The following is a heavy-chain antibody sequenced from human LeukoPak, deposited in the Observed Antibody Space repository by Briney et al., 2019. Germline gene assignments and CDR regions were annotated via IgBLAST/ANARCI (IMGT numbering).Heavy chain of an antibody. J-gene: IGHJ2*01. Sequence: SDTLSLTCAVFGGSFSGYYWSWIRQPPGKGLEWIGEIKHSGSTNYNPSLKSRVAISLDTSKNQFSLKLSSVTAADTAVYFCARRIYYGSESDWYFDLWGRGTPVTVSS. D-gene: IGHD3-10*01. CDR1: GGSFSGYY. V-gene: IGHV4-34*01. CDR2: IKHSGST. CDR3: ARRIYYGSESDWYFDL.